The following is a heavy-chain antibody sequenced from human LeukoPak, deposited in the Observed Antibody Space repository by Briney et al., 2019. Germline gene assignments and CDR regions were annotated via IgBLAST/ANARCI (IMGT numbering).Heavy chain of an antibody. D-gene: IGHD6-6*01. J-gene: IGHJ3*01. V-gene: IGHV3-7*03. CDR3: ARSSYSSSSSV. CDR2: INSDGSEG. CDR1: GFTLSGFW. Sequence: GGSLRLSCAVSGFTLSGFWMSWFRQAPGKGLEWVASINSDGSEGYYADVVKGRFTISRDNAKNSLYLQINSLRAEDTAVYYCARSSYSSSSSVWGQGTMVTVSS.